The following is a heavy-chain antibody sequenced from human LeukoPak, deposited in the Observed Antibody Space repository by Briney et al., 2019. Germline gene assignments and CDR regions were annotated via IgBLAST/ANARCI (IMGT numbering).Heavy chain of an antibody. V-gene: IGHV4-4*02. J-gene: IGHJ5*02. CDR2: MYHSGST. D-gene: IGHD3-16*01. Sequence: SGTLSLTCVVSGGSISSSNWWSWVRQPPGKGLEWIGEMYHSGSTYYNPSLKSRVTISVDTSKNQFSLKLSSVTAADTAVYYCARHYGPWGQGTLVTVSS. CDR3: ARHYGP. CDR1: GGSISSSNW.